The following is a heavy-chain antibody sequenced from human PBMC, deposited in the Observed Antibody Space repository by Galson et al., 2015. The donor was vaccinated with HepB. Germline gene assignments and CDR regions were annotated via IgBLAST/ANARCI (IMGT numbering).Heavy chain of an antibody. D-gene: IGHD3/OR15-3a*01. V-gene: IGHV5-51*01. Sequence: QSGAEVKKPGESLKISCKGSGYSFTSYWIGWVRQMPGKGLEWMGIIYPGDSDTRYSPSFQGQVTISADKSISTAYLQWSSLKASDTAMYYCARQKTHGFTMGDFWDRYYYYVDVWGKGTTVTVSS. CDR1: GYSFTSYW. CDR2: IYPGDSDT. J-gene: IGHJ6*03. CDR3: ARQKTHGFTMGDFWDRYYYYVDV.